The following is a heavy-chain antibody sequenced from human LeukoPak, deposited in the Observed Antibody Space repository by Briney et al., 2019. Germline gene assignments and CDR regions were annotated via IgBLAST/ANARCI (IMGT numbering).Heavy chain of an antibody. CDR3: ARDLPHPTPLLYFDY. J-gene: IGHJ4*02. V-gene: IGHV1-18*01. Sequence: ASVKVSCKASGYTFTSYGISWVRQAPGQGLEWMGWISAYNGNTNYAQKLQGRVTMTTDTSTSTAYMGLRSLRSDDTAVYYCARDLPHPTPLLYFDYWGQGTLVTVSS. D-gene: IGHD2-15*01. CDR1: GYTFTSYG. CDR2: ISAYNGNT.